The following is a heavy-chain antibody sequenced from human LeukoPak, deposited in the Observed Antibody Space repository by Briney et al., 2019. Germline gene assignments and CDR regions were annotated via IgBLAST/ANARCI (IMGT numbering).Heavy chain of an antibody. J-gene: IGHJ4*02. V-gene: IGHV3-30-3*01. CDR3: SRDASSIAARLTFYYFDY. CDR1: GFTFSSYA. D-gene: IGHD6-6*01. Sequence: HPGGSLRLSCAASGFTFSSYAMHWVRQAPGKGLEWVAVISYDGSNKYYADSVKGRFTISRDNSKNTLYLQMNSLRAEDTAVYYWSRDASSIAARLTFYYFDYWGQGTLVTVSS. CDR2: ISYDGSNK.